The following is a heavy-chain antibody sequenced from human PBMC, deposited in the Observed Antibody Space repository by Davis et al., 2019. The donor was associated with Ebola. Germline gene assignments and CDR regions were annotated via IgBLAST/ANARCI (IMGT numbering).Heavy chain of an antibody. D-gene: IGHD2-15*01. CDR1: GFTFSNAW. Sequence: GESLNISCAASGFTFSNAWMSWVRQAPGKGLEWVGRIKSKTDGGTTDYAAPVKGRFTISRDDSKNTLYLQMNSLKTEDTAVYYCTTDIVVVAAVGDYWGQGTLVTVSS. V-gene: IGHV3-15*01. J-gene: IGHJ4*02. CDR2: IKSKTDGGTT. CDR3: TTDIVVVAAVGDY.